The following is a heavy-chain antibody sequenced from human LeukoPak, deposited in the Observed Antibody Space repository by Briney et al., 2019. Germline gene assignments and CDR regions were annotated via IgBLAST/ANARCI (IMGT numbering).Heavy chain of an antibody. CDR1: GFTFNSYW. CDR2: INSDGSST. CDR3: ARGKVDTAMVTDY. D-gene: IGHD5-18*01. J-gene: IGHJ4*02. V-gene: IGHV3-74*01. Sequence: PGGSLRLSCATSGFTFNSYWMHWVRQAPGKGLVWVSRINSDGSSTSYADSVKGRFTISRDNAKNTLYLQMNSLRAEDTAVYYCARGKVDTAMVTDYWGQGTLVTVSS.